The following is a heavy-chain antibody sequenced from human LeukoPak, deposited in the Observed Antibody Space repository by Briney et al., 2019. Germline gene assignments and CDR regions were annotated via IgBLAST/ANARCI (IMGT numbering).Heavy chain of an antibody. CDR3: ARGNVDTAHRYYFDY. V-gene: IGHV4-59*01. CDR1: GGSIRSYY. Sequence: SETLSLTCSVSGGSIRSYYWSWIRQPPGKGLEWIGYIYYSGSTNYNPSLKSRVTVSVDTSMNQFSLKLRSVTAADTAVYYCARGNVDTAHRYYFDYWGQGTLVTVSS. CDR2: IYYSGST. D-gene: IGHD5-18*01. J-gene: IGHJ4*02.